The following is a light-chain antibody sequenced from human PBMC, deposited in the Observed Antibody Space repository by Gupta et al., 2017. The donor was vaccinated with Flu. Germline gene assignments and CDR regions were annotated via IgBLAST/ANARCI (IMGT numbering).Light chain of an antibody. J-gene: IGLJ3*02. CDR1: SSDVGYYNY. CDR3: CSYAGSYTWV. V-gene: IGLV2-11*01. CDR2: DVS. Sequence: QSALTQPRPVSGSPGQSVTISCTGTSSDVGYYNYVSWYQQHPGKAPKLMIYDVSKRPSGVPDRFSGSKPGNPASLTISGLQAGDESAYYCCSYAGSYTWVFGGGTKLTVL.